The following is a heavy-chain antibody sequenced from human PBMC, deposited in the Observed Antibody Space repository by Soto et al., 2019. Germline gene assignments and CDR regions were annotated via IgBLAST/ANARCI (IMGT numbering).Heavy chain of an antibody. CDR3: ARDRADWFYYYYGMDV. J-gene: IGHJ6*02. D-gene: IGHD3-9*01. V-gene: IGHV4-4*02. CDR1: GGSISSSNW. Sequence: SETLSLTCAVSGGSISSSNWWSWVRQPPGKGLEWIGEIYHSGSTNYNPSLKSRVTISVDKSKNQFSLKLSSVTAADTAVYYCARDRADWFYYYYGMDVWGQGTTVTVSS. CDR2: IYHSGST.